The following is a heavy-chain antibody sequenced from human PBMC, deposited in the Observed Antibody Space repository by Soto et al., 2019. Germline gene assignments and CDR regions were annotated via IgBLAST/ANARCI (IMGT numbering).Heavy chain of an antibody. D-gene: IGHD6-13*01. Sequence: PSETLSLTCAVSGVSISSSNWWSWVRQPPGKGLEWIGEIYHSGSTNYNPSLKSRVTISVDKSKNQFSLKLSSVTAADTAVYYCARIAAAGSYYYYGMDVWGQGTTVTVSS. CDR3: ARIAAAGSYYYYGMDV. CDR2: IYHSGST. V-gene: IGHV4-4*02. CDR1: GVSISSSNW. J-gene: IGHJ6*02.